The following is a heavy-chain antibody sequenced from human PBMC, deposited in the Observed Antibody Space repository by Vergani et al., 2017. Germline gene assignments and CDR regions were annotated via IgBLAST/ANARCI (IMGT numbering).Heavy chain of an antibody. CDR2: IYYSGRT. CDR1: GGSISSGGYY. J-gene: IGHJ5*02. V-gene: IGHV4-31*03. Sequence: QVQLQESGPGLVTPSQTLSLTCTVSGGSISSGGYYWSWIRQHPGKGLEWIGYIYYSGRTYYNPSLKGRVTISVDTSKNQFSLKLSSVTAADTAVYYCARHPSLGTEYWFDPWGQGTLVTVSS. CDR3: ARHPSLGTEYWFDP. D-gene: IGHD7-27*01.